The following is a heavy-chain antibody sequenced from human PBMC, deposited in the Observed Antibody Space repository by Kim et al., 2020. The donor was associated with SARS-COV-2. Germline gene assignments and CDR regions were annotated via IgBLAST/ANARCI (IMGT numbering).Heavy chain of an antibody. D-gene: IGHD3-10*01. V-gene: IGHV4-31*03. CDR1: GGSISSGGYY. CDR2: IYYSGST. CDR3: ARVSPMVRTVDV. J-gene: IGHJ6*02. Sequence: SETLSLTCTVSGGSISSGGYYWSWIRQHPGKGLEWIGYIYYSGSTYYNPSLKSRVTISVDTSKNQFSLKLSSVTAADTAVYYCARVSPMVRTVDVWGQGTTVTVSS.